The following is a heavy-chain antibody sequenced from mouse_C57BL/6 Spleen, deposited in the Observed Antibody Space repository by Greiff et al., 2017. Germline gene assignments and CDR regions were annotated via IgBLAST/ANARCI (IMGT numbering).Heavy chain of an antibody. CDR2: IWSDGST. D-gene: IGHD1-1*01. V-gene: IGHV2-6-1*01. CDR3: ARHDTTVGYFDV. CDR1: GFSLTSYG. Sequence: QVQLKQSGPGLVAPSQSLSITCTVSGFSLTSYGVHWVRQPPGKGLEWLVVIWSDGSTTYNSALKSRLSISKDNSKSQVFLKMNSLQTDDTAMYYCARHDTTVGYFDVWGTGTTVTVSS. J-gene: IGHJ1*03.